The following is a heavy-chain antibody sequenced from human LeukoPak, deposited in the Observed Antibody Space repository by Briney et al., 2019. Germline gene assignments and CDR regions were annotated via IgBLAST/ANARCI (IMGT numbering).Heavy chain of an antibody. CDR3: ARLVGRTSSCFDY. D-gene: IGHD2-2*01. CDR1: GCTFSSYA. CDR2: VIPIFGIA. V-gene: IGHV1-69*13. Sequence: GASVKVSRKPSGCTFSSYAIILLRQAPAQPMEWMGGVIPIFGIANNAQKFQSRVTITADETTNTAYMELSSLRAADTAVYYCARLVGRTSSCFDYWGQGTLVTVSS. J-gene: IGHJ4*02.